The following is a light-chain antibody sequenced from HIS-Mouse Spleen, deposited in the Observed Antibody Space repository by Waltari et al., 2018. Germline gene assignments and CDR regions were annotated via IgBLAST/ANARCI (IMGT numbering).Light chain of an antibody. Sequence: SYELTQPPSVSVSPGQTARITCSGDALPKKYAYWYQQKSGQAPVLVIYEDNKRPSGIPERFSCSSSGKMATLTISGAQVEDAADYYCYSTDSSGNHRVFGGGTKLTVL. V-gene: IGLV3-10*01. J-gene: IGLJ2*01. CDR3: YSTDSSGNHRV. CDR2: EDN. CDR1: ALPKKY.